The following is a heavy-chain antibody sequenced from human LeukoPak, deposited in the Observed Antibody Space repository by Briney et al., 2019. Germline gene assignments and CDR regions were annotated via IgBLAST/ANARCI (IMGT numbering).Heavy chain of an antibody. J-gene: IGHJ6*04. D-gene: IGHD3-10*02. Sequence: GGSLRLSCAASGFTFSDSYMTWIRQAPGKGLEWVSYISTGGITIYYADSVKGRFTISRDNAKNSLYLQMNSLRAEDTAVYYCAELGITMIGGVWGKGTTVTISS. V-gene: IGHV3-11*04. CDR1: GFTFSDSY. CDR2: ISTGGITI. CDR3: AELGITMIGGV.